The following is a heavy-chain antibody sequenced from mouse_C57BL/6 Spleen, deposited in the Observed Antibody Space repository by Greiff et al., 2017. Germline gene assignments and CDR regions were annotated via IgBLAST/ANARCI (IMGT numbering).Heavy chain of an antibody. J-gene: IGHJ1*03. Sequence: VQLQQPGAELVKPGASVKLSCKASGYTFTSYWMHWVKQRPGQGLEWIGMIHPNSGSTNYNEKFKSKATLTVDKSSSTAYMQLSSLTSEDSAVYYCARNSVITTVVGYFDVWGTGTTVTVSS. CDR1: GYTFTSYW. V-gene: IGHV1-64*01. D-gene: IGHD1-1*01. CDR2: IHPNSGST. CDR3: ARNSVITTVVGYFDV.